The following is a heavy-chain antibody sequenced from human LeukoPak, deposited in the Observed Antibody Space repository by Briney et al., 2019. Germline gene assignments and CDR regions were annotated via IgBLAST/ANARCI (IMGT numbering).Heavy chain of an antibody. CDR3: ARDGYQLLQGTLDY. CDR1: GFTFSSYS. Sequence: PGGSLRLSCAASGFTFSSYSMNWVRQAPGKGLEWVSSISSSSSYIYYADSVKGRFTISRDNAKNSLYLQMNSLRAEDTAVYYCARDGYQLLQGTLDYWGQGTLVTVSS. V-gene: IGHV3-21*01. CDR2: ISSSSSYI. D-gene: IGHD2-2*01. J-gene: IGHJ4*02.